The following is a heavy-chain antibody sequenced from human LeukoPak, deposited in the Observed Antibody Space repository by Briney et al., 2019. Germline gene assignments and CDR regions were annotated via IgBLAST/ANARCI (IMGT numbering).Heavy chain of an antibody. CDR2: IYYSGIT. J-gene: IGHJ4*02. CDR3: ARRGDY. CDR1: GGSISSSSYY. V-gene: IGHV4-39*01. Sequence: SGTLSLTCTVSGGSISSSSYYWGWIRQPPGKGLEWIGSIYYSGITYYNPSLKSRVTISIDTSKNQFSLKLSSVTAADTAVYYCARRGDYWGQGTLVTVSS. D-gene: IGHD3-10*01.